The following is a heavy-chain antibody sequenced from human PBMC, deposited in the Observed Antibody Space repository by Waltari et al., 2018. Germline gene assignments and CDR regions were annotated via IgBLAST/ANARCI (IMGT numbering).Heavy chain of an antibody. CDR2: INAANGNT. D-gene: IGHD6-19*01. Sequence: QVQLVQSGAEVKKPGASVKVSCQASGYRFNSYAMHWVRQAPGQRLEWMGWINAANGNTKYSQKFQGRVTITRDTSASTAYMELSSLRSEDTAVYYCARDRSGIAVAGIHGFDIWGQGTMVTVSS. J-gene: IGHJ3*02. V-gene: IGHV1-3*01. CDR3: ARDRSGIAVAGIHGFDI. CDR1: GYRFNSYA.